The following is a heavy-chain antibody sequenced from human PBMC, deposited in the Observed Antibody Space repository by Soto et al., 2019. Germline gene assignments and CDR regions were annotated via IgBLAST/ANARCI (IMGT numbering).Heavy chain of an antibody. CDR3: GPSPGGGGY. CDR1: GFTVSNNY. Sequence: EVQLVESGGGLIQPGGSLRLSCAVSGFTVSNNYMSWVRQAPGKGLEGVSVIYSGGYTAYGDSVKGRFTISRDNSKNTLSLKMKSRGADTPGGFYWGPSPGGGGYWGQGTLVTVSS. D-gene: IGHD3-10*01. CDR2: IYSGGYT. J-gene: IGHJ4*02. V-gene: IGHV3-53*01.